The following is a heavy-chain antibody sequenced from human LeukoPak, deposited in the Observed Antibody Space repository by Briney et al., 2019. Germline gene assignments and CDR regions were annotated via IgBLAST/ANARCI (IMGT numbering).Heavy chain of an antibody. D-gene: IGHD6-19*01. J-gene: IGHJ3*02. V-gene: IGHV1-18*01. CDR1: GYTFTSYG. CDR2: ISAYNGNT. CDR3: ARTLQWLVPDAFDI. Sequence: ASVKVSCKASGYTFTSYGISWVRQAPGQGLEWMGWISAYNGNTNYAQKLQGRVTMTTDTSTSTAYMELRSLRSDDTAVYYCARTLQWLVPDAFDIWGQGTMVTVSS.